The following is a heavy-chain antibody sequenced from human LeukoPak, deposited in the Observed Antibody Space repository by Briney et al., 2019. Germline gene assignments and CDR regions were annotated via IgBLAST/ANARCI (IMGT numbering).Heavy chain of an antibody. Sequence: GASVKVSCKASGYTFTSYYMHWVRQAPGQGLEWMGIINPSGGSTSYAQKFQGRVTMTRDTSTSTVYMELSSLRSEDTAVYYCARSGERNYYDSSGYYQGASAFDIWGQGTMVTVSS. CDR1: GYTFTSYY. CDR2: INPSGGST. J-gene: IGHJ3*02. CDR3: ARSGERNYYDSSGYYQGASAFDI. V-gene: IGHV1-46*01. D-gene: IGHD3-22*01.